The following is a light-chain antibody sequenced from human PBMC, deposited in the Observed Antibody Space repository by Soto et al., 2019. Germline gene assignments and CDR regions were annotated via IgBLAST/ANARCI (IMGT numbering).Light chain of an antibody. V-gene: IGKV3-20*01. CDR2: GAS. CDR3: QHYGRSPPSWT. CDR1: QSVSSNY. Sequence: EIVLTQSPGTLSLSAGESATLSCRASQSVSSNYLAWYQQKPGQPPRLLISGASSRATGIPDRFIGSGSGTDFTLTIGNLEPEDFAVYYCQHYGRSPPSWTFGQGTNVAVK. J-gene: IGKJ1*01.